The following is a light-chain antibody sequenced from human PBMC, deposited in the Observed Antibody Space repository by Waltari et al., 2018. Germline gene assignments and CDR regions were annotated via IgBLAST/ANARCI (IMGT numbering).Light chain of an antibody. CDR1: QSISNN. CDR2: DAS. Sequence: EIVMTQSPATLSVSPGERDTLSCRASQSISNNLAWYQQKPGQAPRLLIYDASTRGTDIPARFSGSGSGTEFTLTISSLQSEDFAVYYCQQYNNWPPEYTFGQGTKLEIK. V-gene: IGKV3-15*01. CDR3: QQYNNWPPEYT. J-gene: IGKJ2*01.